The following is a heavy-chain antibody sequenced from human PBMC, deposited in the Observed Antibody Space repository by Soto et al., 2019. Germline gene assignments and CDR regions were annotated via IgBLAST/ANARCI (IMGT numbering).Heavy chain of an antibody. CDR3: ARDSGMGYCTNGACFDYYYYGMDV. D-gene: IGHD2-8*01. CDR1: GFTFSSYS. J-gene: IGHJ6*02. CDR2: ISSSSSTI. V-gene: IGHV3-48*02. Sequence: PGGSLRLSCAASGFTFSSYSMNWVRQAPGKGLEWVSYISSSSSTIYYADSVKGRFTISRDNAKNSLYLQMNSLRDEDTAVYYCARDSGMGYCTNGACFDYYYYGMDVWGQGTTVTVSS.